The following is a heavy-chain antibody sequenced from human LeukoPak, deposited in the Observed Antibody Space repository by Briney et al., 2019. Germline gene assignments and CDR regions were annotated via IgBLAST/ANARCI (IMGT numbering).Heavy chain of an antibody. D-gene: IGHD2-15*01. CDR1: GFTFNGYE. J-gene: IGHJ4*02. CDR3: ARESPHCSGVSCFFDY. Sequence: GGSLRLSCAASGFTFNGYEMNWVRQAPGKGLEWVSYITSSGRTTSYADSVKGRFTISRDNAENSLSLQMNSLRAEDTAIYYCARESPHCSGVSCFFDYWGQGTLVTVSS. V-gene: IGHV3-48*03. CDR2: ITSSGRTT.